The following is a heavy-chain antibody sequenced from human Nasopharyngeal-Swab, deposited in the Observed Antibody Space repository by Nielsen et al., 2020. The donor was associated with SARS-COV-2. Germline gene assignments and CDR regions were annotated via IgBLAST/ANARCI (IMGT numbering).Heavy chain of an antibody. D-gene: IGHD1-1*01. CDR2: IYHNGAT. J-gene: IGHJ3*02. CDR3: ARSRYNWDDEAVSDI. V-gene: IGHV4-31*03. Sequence: SETLSLTCTVSGGSINTGGYYWGWIRQSPGKGLEWAGHIYHNGATRFNPSLRSRVNVTMDTSRNQFSLKLTSVTAADTALYYCARSRYNWDDEAVSDIWRHRPMLTVSS. CDR1: GGSINTGGYY.